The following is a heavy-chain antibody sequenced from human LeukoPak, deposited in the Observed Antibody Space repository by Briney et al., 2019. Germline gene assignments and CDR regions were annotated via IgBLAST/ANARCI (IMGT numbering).Heavy chain of an antibody. V-gene: IGHV1-18*01. Sequence: ASVKVSCKASGYTFTSYGISWVRQAPGQGLEWMGWISAYNGNTNYAQKFQGRVTMTTDTSTKTAYMELSSLRSEDTAVYYCARDSYYYDSAYWYFDLWGRGTLVTVSS. CDR3: ARDSYYYDSAYWYFDL. CDR1: GYTFTSYG. J-gene: IGHJ2*01. D-gene: IGHD3-22*01. CDR2: ISAYNGNT.